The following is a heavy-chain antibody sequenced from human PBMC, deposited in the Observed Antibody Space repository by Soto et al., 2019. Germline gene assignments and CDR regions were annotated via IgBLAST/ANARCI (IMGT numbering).Heavy chain of an antibody. CDR3: ARGLYRYSGSYLGGFDP. CDR1: GGSFSGYY. J-gene: IGHJ5*02. CDR2: INHSGST. Sequence: QVQLQQWGAGLLKPSETLSLTCAVYGGSFSGYYWSWIRQPPGKGLEWIGEINHSGSTNYNPSLKSRVTISVDTSKNHYSLKLSSVTAADTAVYYCARGLYRYSGSYLGGFDPWGQGTLVTVSS. V-gene: IGHV4-34*01. D-gene: IGHD1-26*01.